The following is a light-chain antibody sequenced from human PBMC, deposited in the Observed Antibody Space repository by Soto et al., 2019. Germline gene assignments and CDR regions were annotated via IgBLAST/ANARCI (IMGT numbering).Light chain of an antibody. Sequence: DIQMTQSPSTLSASVGDRVTITCRASQSISSWLAWYQQKPGKAPKLLIYKASSLRSGVPSRFSGSGSGTEFTLTISSLQPDEFATYYCQQYNSYSYTFGQGTKLEIK. V-gene: IGKV1-5*03. CDR1: QSISSW. CDR2: KAS. CDR3: QQYNSYSYT. J-gene: IGKJ2*01.